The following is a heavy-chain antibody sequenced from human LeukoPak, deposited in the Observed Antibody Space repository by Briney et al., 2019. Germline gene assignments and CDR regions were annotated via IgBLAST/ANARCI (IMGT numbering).Heavy chain of an antibody. CDR2: LRGDGET. V-gene: IGHV3-23*01. D-gene: IGHD3-16*01. J-gene: IGHJ4*02. CDR1: GFTFSSYA. CDR3: AKASWVSSADAVL. Sequence: GGSLRLSCAASGFTFSSYAMSWVRQAPARGLEWVSSLRGDGETFYGDSVKGRFTLSRDESRNTVYLQMNNLRVEDTAVCFCAKASWVSSADAVLWGQGTLVTVSS.